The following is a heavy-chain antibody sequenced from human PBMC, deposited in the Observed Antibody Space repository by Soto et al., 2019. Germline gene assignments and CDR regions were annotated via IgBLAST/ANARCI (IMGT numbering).Heavy chain of an antibody. D-gene: IGHD5-18*01. V-gene: IGHV5-10-1*01. CDR2: IDPSDSYT. CDR3: AGRGVDSYGRKSDY. Sequence: PGESLKISCKGSVYSFTSYWISWVRQMPGKGLEWMGRIDPSDSYTNYSPSFQGHVTISADKSISTAYLQWSSLKASDTAMYYCAGRGVDSYGRKSDYWGQGTLVTSPQ. J-gene: IGHJ4*02. CDR1: VYSFTSYW.